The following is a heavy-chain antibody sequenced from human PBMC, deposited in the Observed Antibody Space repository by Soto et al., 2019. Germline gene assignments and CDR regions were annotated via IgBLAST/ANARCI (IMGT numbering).Heavy chain of an antibody. Sequence: SETLSLTCAVYGGSFSGYYWSWIRQPPGKGLEWIGEINHSGSTNYNPSLKSRVTISVDTSKNQFSLKLSSVTAADTAVYYCARGTSSKWLRSEYYYYGMDVWGQGTTVTVSS. CDR3: ARGTSSKWLRSEYYYYGMDV. CDR1: GGSFSGYY. V-gene: IGHV4-34*01. D-gene: IGHD5-12*01. J-gene: IGHJ6*02. CDR2: INHSGST.